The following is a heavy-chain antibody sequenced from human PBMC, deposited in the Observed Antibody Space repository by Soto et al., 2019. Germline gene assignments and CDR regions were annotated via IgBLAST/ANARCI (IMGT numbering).Heavy chain of an antibody. Sequence: GGSMRLSCAASGFTFSSYSMSWVRQDPGKGLEWVSAISGSGGSTYYADSVKGQFTISRDNSKNTLYLQMNSLRAEDTAVYYCAKSSVKYCTNGVCYLNLYYYYGMDVWGQGPTVTVSS. CDR2: ISGSGGST. V-gene: IGHV3-23*01. J-gene: IGHJ6*02. D-gene: IGHD2-8*01. CDR3: AKSSVKYCTNGVCYLNLYYYYGMDV. CDR1: GFTFSSYS.